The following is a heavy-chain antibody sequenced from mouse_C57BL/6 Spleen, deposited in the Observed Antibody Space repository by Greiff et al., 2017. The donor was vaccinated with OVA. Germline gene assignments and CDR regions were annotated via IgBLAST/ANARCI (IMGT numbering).Heavy chain of an antibody. Sequence: EVKLVESGGDLVKPGGSLKLSCAASGFTFSSYGMSWVRQTPDKRLEWVATISSGGSYTYYPDSVKGRFIISRDNAKNTLYLQMSSLKSEDTAMYYCARGNYGDFDYWGQGTTLTVSS. CDR3: ARGNYGDFDY. CDR1: GFTFSSYG. D-gene: IGHD1-1*02. J-gene: IGHJ2*01. V-gene: IGHV5-6*01. CDR2: ISSGGSYT.